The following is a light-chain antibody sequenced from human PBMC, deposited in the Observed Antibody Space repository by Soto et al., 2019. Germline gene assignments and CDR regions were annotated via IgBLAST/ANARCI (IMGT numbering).Light chain of an antibody. V-gene: IGLV2-14*01. CDR3: SSWTTSTTQV. CDR1: SSDVGGYKY. CDR2: EVS. Sequence: QSALTQPASVSGSPGQSITISCTGTSSDVGGYKYVSWYQQHPGKAPKVMIYEVSNRPSGVSNRFSGSKSGNTASLTISGLQAEDEADYYCSSWTTSTTQVLGGGTKLTVL. J-gene: IGLJ3*02.